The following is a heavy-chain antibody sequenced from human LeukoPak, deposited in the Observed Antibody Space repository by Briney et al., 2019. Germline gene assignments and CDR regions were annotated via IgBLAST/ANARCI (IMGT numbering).Heavy chain of an antibody. J-gene: IGHJ4*02. CDR1: GFTFSTYS. Sequence: TGGSLRLSCAASGFTFSTYSMNWVRQAPGKGLQWVSYISSSSTNMYYADSVKGRFTISRDNAKNSLYLQMNSLRAEDTAVYYCARVSDSSGWFFDYWGQGTLVTVSS. D-gene: IGHD6-19*01. CDR3: ARVSDSSGWFFDY. V-gene: IGHV3-48*01. CDR2: ISSSSTNM.